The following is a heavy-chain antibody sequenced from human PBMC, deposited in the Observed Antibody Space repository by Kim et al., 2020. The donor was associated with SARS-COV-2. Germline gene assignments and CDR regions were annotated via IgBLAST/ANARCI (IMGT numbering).Heavy chain of an antibody. J-gene: IGHJ3*02. V-gene: IGHV4-31*03. D-gene: IGHD3-16*01. CDR1: GGSIISGGYY. Sequence: SETLSLTCTVSGGSIISGGYYWSWIRQHPGKGLEWIGYIYYSGSTYYNPSLKSRVTISVDTSKNQFSLKLSSVTAADTAVYYCARAEGVTFGAFDIWGQGTMVTVSS. CDR2: IYYSGST. CDR3: ARAEGVTFGAFDI.